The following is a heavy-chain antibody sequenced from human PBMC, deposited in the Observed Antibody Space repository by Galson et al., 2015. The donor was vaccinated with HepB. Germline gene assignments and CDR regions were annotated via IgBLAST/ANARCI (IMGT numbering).Heavy chain of an antibody. CDR2: IGTAGNT. J-gene: IGHJ4*02. V-gene: IGHV3-13*04. D-gene: IGHD3-22*01. CDR1: GFTFSGYD. Sequence: SLRLSCAASGFTFSGYDMHWVRQATGKGLEWVSAIGTAGNTYYPGSVKGRFTISRENAKNSLYLQMNSLRAGDTAVYYCARGVHYYYDREGLLDYWGQGTLVTVSS. CDR3: ARGVHYYYDREGLLDY.